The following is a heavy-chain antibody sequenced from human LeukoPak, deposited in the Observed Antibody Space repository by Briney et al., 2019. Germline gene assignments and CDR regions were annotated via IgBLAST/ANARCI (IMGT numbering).Heavy chain of an antibody. V-gene: IGHV4-59*01. J-gene: IGHJ4*02. D-gene: IGHD6-19*01. CDR1: GGSISSYY. Sequence: SETLSLTCTVSGGSISSYYWSWIRQPPGKGLEWIGYIYYSGSTNYNPSLKSRVTISVDTSKNQFSLKLSSVTAADTAVYYCARVYSSGWYPSYFDYWGQGTLGTVSS. CDR3: ARVYSSGWYPSYFDY. CDR2: IYYSGST.